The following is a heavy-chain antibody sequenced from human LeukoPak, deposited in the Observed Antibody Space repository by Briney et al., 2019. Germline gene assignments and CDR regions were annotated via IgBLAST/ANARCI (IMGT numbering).Heavy chain of an antibody. CDR1: GFVFSGSA. CDR3: TTDDDDYSNYGCFDY. J-gene: IGHJ4*02. CDR2: ISSSSSTI. Sequence: GGSLRLSCAASGFVFSGSAMNWVRQAPGKGLEWVSYISSSSSTIYYADSVKGRFTISRDNAKNSLYLQMNSLRAEDTAVYYCTTDDDDYSNYGCFDYWGQGTLVTVSS. D-gene: IGHD4-11*01. V-gene: IGHV3-48*01.